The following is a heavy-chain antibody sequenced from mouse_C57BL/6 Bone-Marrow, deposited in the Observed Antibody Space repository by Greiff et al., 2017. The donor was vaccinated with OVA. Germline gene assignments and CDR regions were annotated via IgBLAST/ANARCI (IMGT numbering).Heavy chain of an antibody. CDR1: GFTFSDYG. J-gene: IGHJ2*01. CDR2: ISSGSSTI. D-gene: IGHD2-5*01. CDR3: AKGSNYVDYFDY. V-gene: IGHV5-17*01. Sequence: EVHLVESGGGLVKPGGSLKLSCAASGFTFSDYGMHWVRQAPEKGLEWFAYISSGSSTIYYADTVKGRFTISRDNAKNTLFLQMTSLRSEDTAMYYCAKGSNYVDYFDYWGQGTTLTVSS.